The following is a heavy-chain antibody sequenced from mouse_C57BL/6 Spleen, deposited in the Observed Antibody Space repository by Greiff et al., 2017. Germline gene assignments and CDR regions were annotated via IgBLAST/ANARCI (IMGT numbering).Heavy chain of an antibody. V-gene: IGHV1-15*01. CDR1: GYTFTDYE. Sequence: QVQLQQSGAELVRPGASVTLSCKASGYTFTDYEMHWVKQTPVHGLEWIGAIDPETGGTAYNQKFKGKAILTADKSSSTAYMELRSLTSEDSAVYYCTRTITTVVAHFDYWGQGTTLTVSS. CDR3: TRTITTVVAHFDY. J-gene: IGHJ2*01. CDR2: IDPETGGT. D-gene: IGHD1-1*01.